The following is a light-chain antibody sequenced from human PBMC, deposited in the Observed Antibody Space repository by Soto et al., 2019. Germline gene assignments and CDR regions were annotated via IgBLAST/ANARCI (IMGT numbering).Light chain of an antibody. Sequence: EIVMTQSPATLSVSPGERATLSCRASQSVSSNLAWYQQKPGQAPRLLIYGASTRATGIPARFTGSGSGTDLTLTISSLQSEDFAVHYCQQYNKWPPITFGEGTRLEIK. J-gene: IGKJ5*01. V-gene: IGKV3-15*01. CDR2: GAS. CDR1: QSVSSN. CDR3: QQYNKWPPIT.